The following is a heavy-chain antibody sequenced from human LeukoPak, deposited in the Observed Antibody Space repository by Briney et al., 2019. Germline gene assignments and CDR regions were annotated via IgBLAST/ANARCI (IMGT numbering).Heavy chain of an antibody. D-gene: IGHD1-14*01. CDR2: ISSSSSDI. CDR1: VVAFSSYS. V-gene: IGHV3-21*01. CDR3: ARDPPCVPPITGSDVGDY. Sequence: GGSLRLSCAASVVAFSSYSMNCVRQAPGRGLEWVSSISSSSSDIYYADSVKGRFTISKDNAKNSLYLPMTSLSAEDTAVYYCARDPPCVPPITGSDVGDYWGQGTLVTVSS. J-gene: IGHJ4*02.